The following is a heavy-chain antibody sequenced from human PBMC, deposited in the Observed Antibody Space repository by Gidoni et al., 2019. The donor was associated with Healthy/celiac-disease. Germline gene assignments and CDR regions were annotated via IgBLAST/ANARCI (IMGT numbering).Heavy chain of an antibody. Sequence: EVQLVESGGVLVKPGGSLRLSCAASGFTFSNAWRSWVRQAPGKGLEWVGRIKSKTDGGTTDYAAPVKGRFTISRDDSKNTLYLQMNSLKTEDTAVYYCTTVSAGGSSSSKDFIYWGQGTLVTVSS. CDR1: GFTFSNAW. CDR3: TTVSAGGSSSSKDFIY. D-gene: IGHD6-6*01. CDR2: IKSKTDGGTT. V-gene: IGHV3-15*01. J-gene: IGHJ4*02.